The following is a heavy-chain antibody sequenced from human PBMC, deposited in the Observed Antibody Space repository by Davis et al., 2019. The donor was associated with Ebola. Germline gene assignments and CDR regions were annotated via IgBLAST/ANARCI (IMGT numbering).Heavy chain of an antibody. CDR2: IYYSGST. CDR3: ARDRSSGWYGWFDP. J-gene: IGHJ5*02. CDR1: GGSISSSSYY. D-gene: IGHD6-19*01. Sequence: MPSETLSLTCTVSGGSISSSSYYWGWIRQPPGKGLEWIGSIYYSGSTYYNPSLKSRVTISVDTSKNQFSLKLSSVTAADTAVYYCARDRSSGWYGWFDPWGQGTLVTVSS. V-gene: IGHV4-39*07.